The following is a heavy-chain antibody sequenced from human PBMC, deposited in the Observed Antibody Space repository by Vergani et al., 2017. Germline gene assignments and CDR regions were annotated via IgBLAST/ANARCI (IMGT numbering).Heavy chain of an antibody. CDR1: DGSINSRSYY. D-gene: IGHD2-21*01. CDR2: VFYGGRT. Sequence: QLLLQDSGPGQVKPSETLSLTCGVSDGSINSRSYYRAWIRQPPGKGLEWIGTVFYGGRTSYNPSLKSRVTLSLDTSKKQISLHLTSVTAADTAVYYCARHISVVRPSSMTAFDYWGQGTLVTVSS. J-gene: IGHJ4*02. CDR3: ARHISVVRPSSMTAFDY. V-gene: IGHV4-39*01.